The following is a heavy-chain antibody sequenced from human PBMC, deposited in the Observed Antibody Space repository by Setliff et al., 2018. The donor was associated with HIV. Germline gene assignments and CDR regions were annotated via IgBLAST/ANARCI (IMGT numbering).Heavy chain of an antibody. CDR3: ARVMIGYSGYDAFDY. CDR2: ISASGNSP. D-gene: IGHD5-12*01. CDR1: GFTFISYA. Sequence: PGGSLRLSCAASGFTFISYAMSWVRQAPGKGLEWVSTISASGNSPYYVDSVKGRFTISRDNSKNTLYLQMNSLSADDTAVYYCARVMIGYSGYDAFDYWGQGTLVTVSS. V-gene: IGHV3-23*01. J-gene: IGHJ4*02.